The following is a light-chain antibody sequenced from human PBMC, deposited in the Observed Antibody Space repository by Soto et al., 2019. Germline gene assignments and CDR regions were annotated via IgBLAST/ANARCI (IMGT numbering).Light chain of an antibody. CDR1: SSDVGGYNY. CDR2: EVS. J-gene: IGLJ1*01. CDR3: ASYSAGDTLYV. V-gene: IGLV2-14*01. Sequence: QSALTQPASVSGSPGQSITISCTGTSSDVGGYNYVSWYQQHPGKAPKLMIYEVSNRPSGVSNRFSGSKSGNTASLTISGLQAEDEGDYYCASYSAGDTLYVFGSGTKLTVL.